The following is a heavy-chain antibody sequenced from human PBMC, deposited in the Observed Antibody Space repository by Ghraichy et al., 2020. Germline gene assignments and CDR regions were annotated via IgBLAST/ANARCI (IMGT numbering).Heavy chain of an antibody. Sequence: ASVKVSCKASGYTFTGYYMHWVRQAPGQGLEWMGWINPNSGGTNYAQKFQGWVTMTRDTSISTAYMELSRLRSDDTAVYYCARGRRYCSGGSCYYFDYWGQGTLVTVSS. J-gene: IGHJ4*02. V-gene: IGHV1-2*04. CDR2: INPNSGGT. D-gene: IGHD2-15*01. CDR3: ARGRRYCSGGSCYYFDY. CDR1: GYTFTGYY.